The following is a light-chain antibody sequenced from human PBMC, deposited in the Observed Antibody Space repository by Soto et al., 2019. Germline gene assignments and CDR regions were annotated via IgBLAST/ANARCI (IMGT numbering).Light chain of an antibody. Sequence: EIVMTQSPATLSVSPGEGATLSCRASQGIGDTLAWYQQKPGQTPRLLIYDTSIRATGVPARFSGSRSGTDFTLTINRLEPEDFAVYYCQQYDSSPRTFGQGTKVDIK. CDR2: DTS. V-gene: IGKV3-15*01. CDR1: QGIGDT. CDR3: QQYDSSPRT. J-gene: IGKJ1*01.